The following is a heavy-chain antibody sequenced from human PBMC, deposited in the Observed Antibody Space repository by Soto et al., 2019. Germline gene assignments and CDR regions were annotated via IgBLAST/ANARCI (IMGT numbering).Heavy chain of an antibody. V-gene: IGHV1-69*13. D-gene: IGHD3-22*01. CDR3: PRLPSNHYDSSGPFDD. J-gene: IGHJ4*02. CDR2: IIPIFGTA. Sequence: SVKVSFEASGGTFSSYAISWVRQAPGQVLEWMGGIIPIFGTANYAQKFQGRVTITADESTSTAYMELSSLRSEDTAVYYCPRLPSNHYDSSGPFDDWGQATLVPVS. CDR1: GGTFSSYA.